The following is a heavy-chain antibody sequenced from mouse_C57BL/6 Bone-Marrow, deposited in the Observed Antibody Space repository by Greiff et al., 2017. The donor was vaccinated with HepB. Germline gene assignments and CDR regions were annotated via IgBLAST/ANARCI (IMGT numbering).Heavy chain of an antibody. CDR3: ARGRLRPWYFDV. V-gene: IGHV1-55*01. J-gene: IGHJ1*03. Sequence: VQLQQPGAELVKPGASVKMSCKASGYTFTSYWITWVKQRPGQGLEWIGDIYPGSGSTNYNEKFKSKATLTVDTSSSTAYMQLSSLTSEDSAVYYCARGRLRPWYFDVWGTGTTVTVSS. D-gene: IGHD2-4*01. CDR2: IYPGSGST. CDR1: GYTFTSYW.